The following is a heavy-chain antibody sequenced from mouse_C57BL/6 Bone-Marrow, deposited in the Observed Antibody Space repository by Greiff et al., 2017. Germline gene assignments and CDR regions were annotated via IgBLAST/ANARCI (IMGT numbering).Heavy chain of an antibody. CDR3: ARLPITTVVGFDY. D-gene: IGHD1-1*01. V-gene: IGHV5-6*01. J-gene: IGHJ2*01. CDR1: GFTFSSYG. CDR2: ISSGGSYT. Sequence: EVNLVESGGDLVKPGGSLKLSCAASGFTFSSYGMSWVRQTPDKRLEWVATISSGGSYTYYPDSVKGRFTISRDNAKNTLYLQMSSLKSEDTAMYYCARLPITTVVGFDYWGQGTTLTVSS.